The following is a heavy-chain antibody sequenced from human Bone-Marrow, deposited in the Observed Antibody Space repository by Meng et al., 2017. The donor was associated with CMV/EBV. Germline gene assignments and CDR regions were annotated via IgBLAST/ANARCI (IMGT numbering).Heavy chain of an antibody. CDR2: IQVIGHT. CDR1: GASIKNYI. Sequence: QVQIRESGPGPVGPSDTLSLPCIVSGASIKNYIWNWVRQPAGQGLEWIGLIQVIGHTVYNPSLKSRVTVSLDASKSQFSLTLNSVTAADTATYYCAGSRPGGGACDYWGQGILVTVSS. V-gene: IGHV4-4*07. D-gene: IGHD3-16*01. CDR3: AGSRPGGGACDY. J-gene: IGHJ4*02.